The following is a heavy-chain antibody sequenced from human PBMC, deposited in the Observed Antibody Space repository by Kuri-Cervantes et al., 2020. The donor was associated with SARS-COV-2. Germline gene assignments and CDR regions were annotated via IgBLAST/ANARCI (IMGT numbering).Heavy chain of an antibody. J-gene: IGHJ4*02. Sequence: GGSLRLSCKASGGTFSSYAISWVRQAPGQGLEWMGWISAYNGTTNYAQKLQGRVTMTEDTSTDTAYMELSSLRSEDTAVYYCALHGGYYSLFFDYWGQGTLVTVSS. D-gene: IGHD3-22*01. CDR1: GGTFSSYA. CDR2: ISAYNGTT. CDR3: ALHGGYYSLFFDY. V-gene: IGHV1-18*01.